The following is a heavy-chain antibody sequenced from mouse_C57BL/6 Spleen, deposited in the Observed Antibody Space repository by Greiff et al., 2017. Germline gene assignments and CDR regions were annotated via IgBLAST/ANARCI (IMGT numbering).Heavy chain of an antibody. CDR1: GFTFSTYA. Sequence: DVMLVESGGGLVKPGGSLKLSCAASGFTFSTYAMSWVRQTPEERLEWVATISDGGSYTNYPDSIKGRFTISRDNAKNNLYLQMSHLKSEDTAMYYCARSPYYYGSPYYFDYWGQGTTLTVSS. D-gene: IGHD1-1*01. V-gene: IGHV5-4*03. J-gene: IGHJ2*01. CDR2: ISDGGSYT. CDR3: ARSPYYYGSPYYFDY.